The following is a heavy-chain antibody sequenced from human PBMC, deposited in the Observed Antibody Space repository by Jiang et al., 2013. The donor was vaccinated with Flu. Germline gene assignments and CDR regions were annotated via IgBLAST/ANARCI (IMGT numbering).Heavy chain of an antibody. CDR1: GYRLTDYW. CDR3: ATSRQYDGNDFFDH. D-gene: IGHD5-12*01. V-gene: IGHV5-51*01. Sequence: QLVESGVEVKKPGESLRISCKASGYRLTDYWIGWVRQMPGKGLEWMGIIYPGDSDTTYSPSFQGQVTISVDKSISTAYLQWSSLKASDTAMYYCATSRQYDGNDFFDHWGPGTLVTVSS. J-gene: IGHJ4*02. CDR2: IYPGDSDT.